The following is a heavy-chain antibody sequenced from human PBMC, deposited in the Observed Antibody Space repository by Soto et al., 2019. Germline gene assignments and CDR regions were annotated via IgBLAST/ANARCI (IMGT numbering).Heavy chain of an antibody. CDR3: AKDLKASGGHSGTLNYYYGMDV. CDR2: ISYDGFSK. Sequence: QVQLVESGGGVVQPGRSLRLSCASSGFSFSTHVMQWVRQAPGKGLEWVAIISYDGFSKYSADDVKGRFTISRDNSNNTVFLQMDSLRPEGSAVYYCAKDLKASGGHSGTLNYYYGMDVWGQGTTVSVSS. CDR1: GFSFSTHV. D-gene: IGHD3-10*01. V-gene: IGHV3-30*18. J-gene: IGHJ6*02.